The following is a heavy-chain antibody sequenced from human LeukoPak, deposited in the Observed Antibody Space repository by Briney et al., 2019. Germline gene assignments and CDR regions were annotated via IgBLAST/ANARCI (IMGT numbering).Heavy chain of an antibody. V-gene: IGHV1-46*01. CDR1: GYTFTSYY. CDR3: AMGILTGYYMVY. J-gene: IGHJ4*02. CDR2: INPSGGST. Sequence: VASVKVSCKASGYTFTSYYMHWVRQAPEQGLEWMGIINPSGGSTSYAQKFQGRVTMTRDTSTSTVYMELSSLRSEDTAVYYCAMGILTGYYMVYWGQGTLVTVSS. D-gene: IGHD3-9*01.